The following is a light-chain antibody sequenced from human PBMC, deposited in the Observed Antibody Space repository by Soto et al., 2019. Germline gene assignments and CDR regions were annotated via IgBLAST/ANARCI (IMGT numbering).Light chain of an antibody. CDR3: QKYNSAPLT. CDR2: AAS. CDR1: QGIGAY. Sequence: DIQMTQSPSSVSASLRDRVTITSRASQGIGAYLAWFQQKPGNVPKLLIYAASTLQSGVPSRFSGSGSGTDFTLTISSLQPEDVATYYCQKYNSAPLTFGGGTKDEIK. V-gene: IGKV1-27*01. J-gene: IGKJ4*01.